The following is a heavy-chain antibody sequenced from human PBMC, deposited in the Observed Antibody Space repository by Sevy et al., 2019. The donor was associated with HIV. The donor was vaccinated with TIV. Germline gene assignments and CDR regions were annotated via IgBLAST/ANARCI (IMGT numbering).Heavy chain of an antibody. J-gene: IGHJ4*02. CDR1: GFTFSSYV. Sequence: GGSLRLSCAASGFTFSSYVMHWVRQAPGKGLEWVADISYDGSNKYYADSVKGRFTISRDNSKNTLYLQMNSLRAEDTAVYYCARGLDYYGSGGIYWGQGTLVTVSS. D-gene: IGHD3-10*01. CDR2: ISYDGSNK. CDR3: ARGLDYYGSGGIY. V-gene: IGHV3-30-3*01.